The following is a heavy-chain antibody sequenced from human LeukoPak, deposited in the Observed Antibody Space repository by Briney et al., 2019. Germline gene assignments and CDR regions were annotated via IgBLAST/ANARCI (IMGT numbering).Heavy chain of an antibody. J-gene: IGHJ6*02. CDR2: VYTSGST. Sequence: SETLSPTCSVSGGSISSFYWTWLRQPAGKGLEWIGRVYTSGSTKFNSSLKSRVTMSVDTSKNQFSLKLSSVTDADTAVYYCARAFYYFGSGSYSGYDAMDVWGQGTTVTVSS. CDR1: GGSISSFY. D-gene: IGHD3-10*01. CDR3: ARAFYYFGSGSYSGYDAMDV. V-gene: IGHV4-4*07.